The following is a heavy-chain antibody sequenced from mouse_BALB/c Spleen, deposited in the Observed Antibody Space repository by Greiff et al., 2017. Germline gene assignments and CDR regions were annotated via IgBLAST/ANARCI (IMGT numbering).Heavy chain of an antibody. Sequence: VQLKQSGPELMKPGASVKISCKASGYSFTSYYMHWVKQSHGKSLEWIGYIDPFNGGTSYNQKFKGKDTLTVDKSSSTAYMHLSSLTSEDSAVYYCATARAKAWFAYWGQGTLVTVSA. CDR1: GYSFTSYY. J-gene: IGHJ3*01. CDR2: IDPFNGGT. CDR3: ATARAKAWFAY. V-gene: IGHV1S135*01. D-gene: IGHD3-2*01.